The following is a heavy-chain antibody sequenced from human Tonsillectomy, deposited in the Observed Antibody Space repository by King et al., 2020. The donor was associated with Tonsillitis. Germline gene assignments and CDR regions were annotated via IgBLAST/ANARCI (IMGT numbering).Heavy chain of an antibody. D-gene: IGHD5-18*01. V-gene: IGHV4-59*01. CDR3: ARGARGYSSGFDY. J-gene: IGHJ4*02. CDR1: GGSISGYY. Sequence: VQLQESGPGLVKPSETLSLTCTVSGGSISGYYWSWVRQPPGKGLEWIGYIHYSGNTNYSPSLKSRVTISVDTSKNQFSLKLSSVTAADTAVYYCARGARGYSSGFDYWGQGTLVTVSS. CDR2: IHYSGNT.